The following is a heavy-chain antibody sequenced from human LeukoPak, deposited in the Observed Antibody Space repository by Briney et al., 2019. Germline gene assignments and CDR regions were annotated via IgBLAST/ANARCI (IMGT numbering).Heavy chain of an antibody. CDR2: ISGDGGIT. D-gene: IGHD5-12*01. CDR1: GFAFDDYA. V-gene: IGHV3-43*02. J-gene: IGHJ4*02. CDR3: AKDMGGYSFAADY. Sequence: TGGSLRLSCAASGFAFDDYAMHWVRQSPGKGLEWVSLISGDGGITYYADSVRGRFTISRDNSKNSLYLQMNSLRTEDTALYYCAKDMGGYSFAADYWGQGTLVTVSS.